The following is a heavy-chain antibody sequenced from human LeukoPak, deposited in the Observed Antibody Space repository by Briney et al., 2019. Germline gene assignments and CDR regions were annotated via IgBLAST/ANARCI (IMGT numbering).Heavy chain of an antibody. J-gene: IGHJ6*03. CDR2: ISGSGGST. CDR1: EFTVSVNY. CDR3: AKDQKRGYSYGYLFYYYYMDV. V-gene: IGHV3-23*01. Sequence: GGSLRLSCAASEFTVSVNYMSWVRQAPGKGLEWVSAISGSGGSTYYADSVKGRFTISRDNAKNSLYLQMNSLRAEDTAVYYCAKDQKRGYSYGYLFYYYYMDVWGKGTTVTISS. D-gene: IGHD5-18*01.